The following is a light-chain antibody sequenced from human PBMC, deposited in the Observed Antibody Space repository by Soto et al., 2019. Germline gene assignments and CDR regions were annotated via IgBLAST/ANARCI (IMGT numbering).Light chain of an antibody. CDR3: QKYVDAPKT. Sequence: DLQMTQSPSSLSASVGDRVTITCRASQGISNFLAWYQQKPGKVPKLLIYAASTLQSGVPSRFIGSGSGTDFTLTISSLQPEDAATYYCQKYVDAPKTFGQGTKLEIK. CDR1: QGISNF. CDR2: AAS. J-gene: IGKJ2*01. V-gene: IGKV1-27*01.